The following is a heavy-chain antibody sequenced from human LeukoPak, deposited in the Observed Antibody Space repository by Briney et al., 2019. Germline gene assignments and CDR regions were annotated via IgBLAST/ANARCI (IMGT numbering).Heavy chain of an antibody. CDR3: ARAGRPGAFDI. V-gene: IGHV3-33*01. J-gene: IGHJ3*02. CDR1: GFTFRSYG. Sequence: GGSLRLSCAASGFTFRSYGMHWVRQAPGKGLEWVAVIWYDGSNKYYADSVKGRFTISRDNSKNTLYLQMNSLRAEDTAVYYCARAGRPGAFDIWGQGTMVTVSS. CDR2: IWYDGSNK.